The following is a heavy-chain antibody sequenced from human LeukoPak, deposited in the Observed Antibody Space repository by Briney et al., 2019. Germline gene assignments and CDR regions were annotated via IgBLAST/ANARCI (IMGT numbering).Heavy chain of an antibody. CDR3: AREIATSGGNSGALDY. Sequence: SETLSLTCSVSGGSISNYYWSWIRQPAGKGREWIGRINTSGSTNCNPSLKSRITMSVDTSKNQFSLKLTSVIAADTALDYCAREIATSGGNSGALDYWGQGTLVTVSS. CDR2: INTSGST. D-gene: IGHD4-23*01. V-gene: IGHV4-4*07. CDR1: GGSISNYY. J-gene: IGHJ4*02.